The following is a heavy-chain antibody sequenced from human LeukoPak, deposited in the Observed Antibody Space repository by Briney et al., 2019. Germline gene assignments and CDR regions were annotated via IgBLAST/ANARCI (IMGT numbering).Heavy chain of an antibody. CDR1: GFTFSSYA. V-gene: IGHV3-23*01. CDR3: AKDVWGSSGDLDAFDI. D-gene: IGHD2-15*01. J-gene: IGHJ3*02. CDR2: LSGDGETT. Sequence: GGSLRLSCAASGFTFSSYAMSWVRQAPGKGLEWVSGLSGDGETTYYADSVKGRFTISRDNSKNTLFLQMNSLRVEDTAVYSCAKDVWGSSGDLDAFDIWGQGTMVTVSA.